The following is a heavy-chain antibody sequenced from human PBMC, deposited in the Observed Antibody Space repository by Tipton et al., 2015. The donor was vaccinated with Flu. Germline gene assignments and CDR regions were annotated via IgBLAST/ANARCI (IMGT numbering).Heavy chain of an antibody. CDR3: TRLSSYAYGYDAFDI. V-gene: IGHV3-49*03. Sequence: SLRLSCTASGFTFGTYSLSWFRQAPGKGLEWVGLIRSEGYGWTTEYSASVRGRFIISRDESNNIAYLQVSSLKTEDSAVYYCTRLSSYAYGYDAFDIWGQGTVVTVSS. J-gene: IGHJ3*02. D-gene: IGHD4-17*01. CDR1: GFTFGTYS. CDR2: IRSEGYGWTT.